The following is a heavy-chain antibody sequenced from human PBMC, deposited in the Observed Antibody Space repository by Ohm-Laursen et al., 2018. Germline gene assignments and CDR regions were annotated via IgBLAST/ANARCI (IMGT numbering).Heavy chain of an antibody. J-gene: IGHJ4*02. CDR3: ARAHLPRFGELGDY. V-gene: IGHV4-34*01. Sequence: SETLSLTCAVYGGSFSGYYWSWIRQPPGKGLEWIGEINHSGSTNYNPSLKSRVTISVDTSKNQFSLKLSSVTAADTAVYYCARAHLPRFGELGDYWGQGTLVTVSS. CDR1: GGSFSGYY. CDR2: INHSGST. D-gene: IGHD3-10*01.